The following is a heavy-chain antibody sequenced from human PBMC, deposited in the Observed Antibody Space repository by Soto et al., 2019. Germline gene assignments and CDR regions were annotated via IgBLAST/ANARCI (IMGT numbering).Heavy chain of an antibody. V-gene: IGHV3-30-3*01. CDR3: ARGSEVVVTATHNWFDP. Sequence: GGSLRLSCAASGFTFSSYAMHWVRQAPGKGLEWVAVISYDGSNKYYADSVKGRFTISRDNSKNTLYLQMNSLRAEDTAVYYCARGSEVVVTATHNWFDPWGQGTLVTVSS. CDR1: GFTFSSYA. CDR2: ISYDGSNK. D-gene: IGHD2-21*02. J-gene: IGHJ5*02.